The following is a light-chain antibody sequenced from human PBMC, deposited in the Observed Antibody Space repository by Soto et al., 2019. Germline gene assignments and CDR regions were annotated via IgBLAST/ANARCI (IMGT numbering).Light chain of an antibody. CDR2: DAS. Sequence: DIQMTQSPSTLSASVGDRVTISCRASQSISSWLAWYQQKPGKAPNLLIYDASSLQSGVPSRFSGSGSGTDFTLTISSLQPEDFAVFFCQQYGTSEIIFGQGTRLEIK. CDR1: QSISSW. J-gene: IGKJ5*01. CDR3: QQYGTSEII. V-gene: IGKV1-5*01.